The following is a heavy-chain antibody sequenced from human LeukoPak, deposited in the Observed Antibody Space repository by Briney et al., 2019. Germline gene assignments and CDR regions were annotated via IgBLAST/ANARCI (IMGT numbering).Heavy chain of an antibody. CDR2: CIPIFGPA. V-gene: IGHV1-69*13. D-gene: IGHD3-22*01. Sequence: ASVKVSCKASGGTFSSYAIGWGRQSPGQGLEWVVGCIPIFGPANYAQKFQGRVTITADESTSTAYMELSSLRSEDTAVYDCAREENYYDSSGAPGYYYGMDVWGQGTTVTDSS. J-gene: IGHJ6*02. CDR1: GGTFSSYA. CDR3: AREENYYDSSGAPGYYYGMDV.